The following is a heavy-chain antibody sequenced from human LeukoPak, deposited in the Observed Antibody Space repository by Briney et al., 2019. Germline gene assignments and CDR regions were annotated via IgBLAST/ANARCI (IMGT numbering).Heavy chain of an antibody. CDR3: AERIASGNYNGY. J-gene: IGHJ4*02. CDR1: GFTFSTYG. D-gene: IGHD1-26*01. CDR2: ISGRTTNT. Sequence: GGSLRLSCAASGFTFSTYGMSWVRQAPGKGLEGVSSISGRTTNTYYADSVKGRFTISRDNSKNTLYLEMNSLRAEDTAVYYCAERIASGNYNGYWGQGTLVTVSS. V-gene: IGHV3-23*01.